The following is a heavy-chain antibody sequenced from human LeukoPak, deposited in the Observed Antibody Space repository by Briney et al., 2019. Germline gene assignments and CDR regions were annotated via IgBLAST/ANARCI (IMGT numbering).Heavy chain of an antibody. V-gene: IGHV3-23*01. CDR3: AKSGIVVGYYFDY. CDR1: GFTFSSYA. D-gene: IGHD6-19*01. CDR2: ISGRGGST. Sequence: GGSLRLSCAASGFTFSSYAMSWVRQAPGKGLEWVSAISGRGGSTYYADSVKGRFTISRDNSKNTLYLQVNSLRAEDTAVYYCAKSGIVVGYYFDYWGQGTLVTVSS. J-gene: IGHJ4*02.